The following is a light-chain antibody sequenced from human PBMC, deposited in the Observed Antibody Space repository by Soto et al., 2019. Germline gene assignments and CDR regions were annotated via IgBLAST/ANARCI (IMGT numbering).Light chain of an antibody. CDR1: QSVSSN. CDR2: GAS. Sequence: EIVMTQSPATLSVSPGERATLSCRVSQSVSSNLAWYQQKPGQAPRLLIYGASTRATGIPARFSGSGSGTEFTLTISSLQSEDFAVYYCQQRSNWPLTFGGGTKVEI. J-gene: IGKJ4*01. CDR3: QQRSNWPLT. V-gene: IGKV3-15*01.